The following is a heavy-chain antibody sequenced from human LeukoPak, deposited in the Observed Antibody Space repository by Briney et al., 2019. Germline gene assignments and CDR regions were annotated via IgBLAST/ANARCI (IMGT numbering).Heavy chain of an antibody. CDR2: IYYSGST. CDR3: ASQQHYYGSGTYFDY. J-gene: IGHJ4*02. Sequence: SETLSLTCTVSGGSISSSSFYWGWIRQPPGTGLEWIGSIYYSGSTYYNPSLKSRVTISVDTSKNQFSLKLSSVTAADTAVYYCASQQHYYGSGTYFDYWGQGTLVTVSS. CDR1: GGSISSSSFY. V-gene: IGHV4-39*01. D-gene: IGHD3-10*01.